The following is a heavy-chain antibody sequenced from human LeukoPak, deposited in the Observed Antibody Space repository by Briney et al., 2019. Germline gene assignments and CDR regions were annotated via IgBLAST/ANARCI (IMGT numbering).Heavy chain of an antibody. J-gene: IGHJ4*02. CDR2: MFCSGST. D-gene: IGHD3-22*01. Sequence: PSETLSLTCTVSGDSITGSSYYWGWIRQPPGKGLEWIGSMFCSGSTYSNPSLKSRVTISVDTSKNQFSLKLSSVTAADTAVYYCARHYYDSTGYYYFDYWGQGTLVTVSS. V-gene: IGHV4-39*01. CDR1: GDSITGSSYY. CDR3: ARHYYDSTGYYYFDY.